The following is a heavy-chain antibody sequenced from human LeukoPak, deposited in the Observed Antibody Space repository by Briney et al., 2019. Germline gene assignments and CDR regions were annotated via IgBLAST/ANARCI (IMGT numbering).Heavy chain of an antibody. Sequence: GGSLRLSCAASGFTFSSYAMHWVRQAPCKGLEWVAVISYDGSNKYYADSVKGRFPISRDNSKNTLYLQMNSLRAEDTAVYYCARDGHSSWYGWFDPWGQGTLVTVSS. CDR3: ARDGHSSWYGWFDP. CDR2: ISYDGSNK. D-gene: IGHD6-13*01. J-gene: IGHJ5*02. CDR1: GFTFSSYA. V-gene: IGHV3-30-3*01.